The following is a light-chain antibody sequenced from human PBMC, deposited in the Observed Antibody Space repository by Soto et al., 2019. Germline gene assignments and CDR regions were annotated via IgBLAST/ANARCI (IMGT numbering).Light chain of an antibody. J-gene: IGKJ2*01. CDR1: QSVSSTY. Sequence: EIVLTQSPGTLSLSPGERATLSCRASQSVSSTYFAWYQRKPGQSPRLLIYGASNRATGIPDRFSGNGSGTDFTLTIRRLEPEDFAVYYCQQYSSTPYTFGQGTTLEIK. CDR3: QQYSSTPYT. V-gene: IGKV3-20*01. CDR2: GAS.